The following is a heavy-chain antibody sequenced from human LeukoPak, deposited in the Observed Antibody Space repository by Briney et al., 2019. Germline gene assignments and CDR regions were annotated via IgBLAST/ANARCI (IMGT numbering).Heavy chain of an antibody. CDR3: ASTTTRSKVRGVDY. J-gene: IGHJ4*02. V-gene: IGHV4-39*07. CDR1: GPSISSTIYY. CDR2: MHSSGST. Sequence: SETLSLTCTVSGPSISSTIYYWGWIRQPPGKGLEWIGSMHSSGSTYYNPSLKSRVTISVDTSKNQFSLKLSSVTAAGTAVYYCASTTTRSKVRGVDYWGQGTLVTVSS. D-gene: IGHD3-10*01.